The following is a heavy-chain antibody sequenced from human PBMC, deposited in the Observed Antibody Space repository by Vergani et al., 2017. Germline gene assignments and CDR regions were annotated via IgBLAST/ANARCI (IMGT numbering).Heavy chain of an antibody. CDR1: GFTFSDYY. CDR2: ISNSGSYP. CDR3: ARGGGYDFLFDY. J-gene: IGHJ4*02. D-gene: IGHD5-12*01. V-gene: IGHV3-11*06. Sequence: QVQLVESGGDLVQPGGSLRLSCAASGFTFSDYYMSWIRQAPGKGLEWVSYISNSGSYPNYADSVRGRFTISRDNAKNSLHLRMNSLRAEDTAVYYCARGGGYDFLFDYWGQGALVTIAS.